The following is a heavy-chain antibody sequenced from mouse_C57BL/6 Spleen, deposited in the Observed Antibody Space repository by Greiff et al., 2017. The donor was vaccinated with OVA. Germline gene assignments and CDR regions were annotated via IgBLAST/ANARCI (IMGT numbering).Heavy chain of an antibody. Sequence: VQLQQPGAELVMPGASVKLSCKASGYTFTSYWMHWVKQRPGQGLEWIGEIDPSDSYTNYNQKLKGKSTLTVDKASSTADMQLSSLTSEDSAVYYCARFDTTYYFDYWGQGTTLTVSS. J-gene: IGHJ2*01. CDR1: GYTFTSYW. CDR2: IDPSDSYT. V-gene: IGHV1-69*01. CDR3: ARFDTTYYFDY. D-gene: IGHD1-1*01.